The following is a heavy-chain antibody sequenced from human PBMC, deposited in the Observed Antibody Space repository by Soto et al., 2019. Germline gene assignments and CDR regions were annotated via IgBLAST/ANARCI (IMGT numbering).Heavy chain of an antibody. D-gene: IGHD2-2*01. CDR1: GWSFSGYY. Sequence: SETLSLPCTVYGWSFSGYYWSWIRQPPGKGLEWIGEINHSGSTNYNPSLKSRVTISVDTSKNQFSLKLSSVTAADTAVYYCARASSHRTHRYYYYYGMDVWGQGTTVTVSS. CDR2: INHSGST. V-gene: IGHV4-34*01. CDR3: ARASSHRTHRYYYYYGMDV. J-gene: IGHJ6*02.